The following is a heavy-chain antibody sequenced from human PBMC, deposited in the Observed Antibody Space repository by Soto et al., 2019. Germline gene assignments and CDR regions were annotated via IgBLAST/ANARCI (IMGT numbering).Heavy chain of an antibody. CDR2: IYYSGST. D-gene: IGHD1-26*01. CDR1: GGSISSYY. CDR3: ARDRSGRNAFDI. J-gene: IGHJ3*02. Sequence: QVQLQESGPGLVKPSETLSLTCTVSGGSISSYYWSWIRQPPGKGLEWIGYIYYSGSTNYNPSLKSRVTISVDTSKNQFSLKLSSVTAADTAVYYCARDRSGRNAFDIWGQGTMVTVSS. V-gene: IGHV4-59*01.